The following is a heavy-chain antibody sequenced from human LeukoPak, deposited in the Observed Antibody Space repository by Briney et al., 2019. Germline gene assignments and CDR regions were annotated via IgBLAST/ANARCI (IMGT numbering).Heavy chain of an antibody. V-gene: IGHV4-34*01. CDR2: INHSGST. Sequence: PSETLSLTCAVYGGSFSGYYWSWIRQPPGKGLEWIGEINHSGSTNYNPSLKSRVTISVDTSKNQFSLKLSSVTAADTAVYYCARFQWELLGGTYYFDYWGQGTLVTVSS. CDR3: ARFQWELLGGTYYFDY. J-gene: IGHJ4*02. CDR1: GGSFSGYY. D-gene: IGHD1-26*01.